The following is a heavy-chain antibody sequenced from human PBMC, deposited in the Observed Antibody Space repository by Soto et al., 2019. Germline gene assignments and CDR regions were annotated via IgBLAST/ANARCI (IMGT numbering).Heavy chain of an antibody. V-gene: IGHV1-58*02. Sequence: ASVKVSCKASGFTFTSSAMQWVRQARGQRLEWIGWIVVGSGNTNYAQKFQERVTMTTDTSTSTAYMELRSLRSDDTAVYYCARDAAVGLFDYWGQGTLVTVSS. D-gene: IGHD1-26*01. CDR2: IVVGSGNT. J-gene: IGHJ4*02. CDR1: GFTFTSSA. CDR3: ARDAAVGLFDY.